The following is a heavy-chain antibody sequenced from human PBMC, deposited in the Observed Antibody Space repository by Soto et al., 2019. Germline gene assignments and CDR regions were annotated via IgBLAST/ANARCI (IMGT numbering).Heavy chain of an antibody. J-gene: IGHJ4*02. CDR2: IWYDGSDK. D-gene: IGHD3-16*01. CDR3: AFGNLSYYFDY. CDR1: GFTFSGFG. Sequence: GGSLRLSCAASGFTFSGFGMHWVRQAPGKGLEWVAIIWYDGSDKYYADSVRGRFTISRDNSKNTLSLQMNSLRAEDTAVYHCAFGNLSYYFDYWGQGTPVTVSS. V-gene: IGHV3-33*01.